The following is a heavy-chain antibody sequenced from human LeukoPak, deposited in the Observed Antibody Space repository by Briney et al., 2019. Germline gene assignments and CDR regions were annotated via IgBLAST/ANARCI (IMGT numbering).Heavy chain of an antibody. CDR3: ARHSSSWTRYFDY. D-gene: IGHD6-13*01. CDR2: MYYSGST. V-gene: IGHV4-39*01. CDR1: GGSISSSTYY. J-gene: IGHJ4*02. Sequence: SETLSLTCFVSGGSISSSTYYWGWIRQPPGKGLEWIGSMYYSGSTYYNPSLKSRVTISVDTSKNQFSLKLSSVTAADTAVYYRARHSSSWTRYFDYWGQGTLVTVSS.